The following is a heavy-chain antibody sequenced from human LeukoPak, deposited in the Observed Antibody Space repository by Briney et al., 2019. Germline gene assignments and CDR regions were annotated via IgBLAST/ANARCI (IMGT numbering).Heavy chain of an antibody. D-gene: IGHD2-21*02. CDR3: ARDQLTYCGGDCYPDY. CDR2: ISAYNGNT. V-gene: IGHV1-18*01. Sequence: VSVKVSCKASGYTFTSYGISWVRQAPGQGLEWMGWISAYNGNTNYAQKLQGRVTMTTDTSTSTAYMELRSLRSDDTAVYYCARDQLTYCGGDCYPDYWGQGTLVTVSS. J-gene: IGHJ4*02. CDR1: GYTFTSYG.